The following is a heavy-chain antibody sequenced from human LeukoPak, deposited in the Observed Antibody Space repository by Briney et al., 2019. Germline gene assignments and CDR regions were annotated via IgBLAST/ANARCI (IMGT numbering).Heavy chain of an antibody. V-gene: IGHV3-21*01. CDR3: ARDVPGTGFDP. Sequence: GGSLRLSCAASGFTFSSYSMNWVRQAPGKGLEWVSSISSSSSYIYYADSVKGRFTISRDNAKNSLYLQMNSLRAEDTAVYYCARDVPGTGFDPWGQGTLVTVSS. CDR1: GFTFSSYS. J-gene: IGHJ5*02. CDR2: ISSSSSYI. D-gene: IGHD2-2*01.